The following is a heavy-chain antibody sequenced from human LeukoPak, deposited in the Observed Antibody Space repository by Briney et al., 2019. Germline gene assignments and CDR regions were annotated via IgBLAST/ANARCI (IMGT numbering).Heavy chain of an antibody. J-gene: IGHJ4*02. D-gene: IGHD5-12*01. Sequence: GGSLRLSCAASGFTFSGSAMHWVRQASGKGLEWVGRIRSKANSYATAYAASVKGRFTISRDNAKSTLYLQMNSLRADDTAVYFCARGNTGYGNFDYWGQGILVTVSS. CDR2: IRSKANSYAT. CDR1: GFTFSGSA. V-gene: IGHV3-73*01. CDR3: ARGNTGYGNFDY.